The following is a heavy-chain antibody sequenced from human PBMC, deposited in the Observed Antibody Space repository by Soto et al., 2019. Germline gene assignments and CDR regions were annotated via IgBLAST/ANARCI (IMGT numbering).Heavy chain of an antibody. D-gene: IGHD4-17*01. Sequence: SETLSLTCTVSGGSISSFYWSWLRRPPGKGLEWIGYIYYSGSTNYNPSLKSRVTISVDTSKNQFSLKLSSVTAADTAVYYCARRYGASFDYWGQGTLVTVSS. CDR3: ARRYGASFDY. CDR1: GGSISSFY. CDR2: IYYSGST. J-gene: IGHJ4*02. V-gene: IGHV4-59*01.